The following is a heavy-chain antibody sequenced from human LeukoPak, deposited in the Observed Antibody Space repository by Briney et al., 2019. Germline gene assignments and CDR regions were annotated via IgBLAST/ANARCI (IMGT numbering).Heavy chain of an antibody. CDR1: GYTFTSYA. J-gene: IGHJ4*02. CDR2: INAGTGNT. D-gene: IGHD3-22*01. V-gene: IGHV1-3*01. Sequence: EASVKVSFKASGYTFTSYAIHWVRQAPGQRLEWMGWINAGTGNTKYSRKFQDRVTITRDTSAGTAYMELSSLRSEDTAVFYCARDRGYYDSIDYWGQGTLVTVSS. CDR3: ARDRGYYDSIDY.